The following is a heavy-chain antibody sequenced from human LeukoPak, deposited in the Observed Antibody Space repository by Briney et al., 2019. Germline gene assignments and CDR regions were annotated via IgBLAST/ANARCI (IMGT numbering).Heavy chain of an antibody. CDR2: INPNSRYT. D-gene: IGHD3-9*01. J-gene: IGHJ4*02. V-gene: IGHV1-2*02. CDR1: GYTFTGYL. Sequence: ASVKVSCKASGYTFTGYLMHGLRQAAGQGGEGLGWINPNSRYTDYAQNFQGRVTMTRDTSISTAYMDLRTLRSDDTAVYYCARESDYHILTGPFDYWGQGTLVTVSS. CDR3: ARESDYHILTGPFDY.